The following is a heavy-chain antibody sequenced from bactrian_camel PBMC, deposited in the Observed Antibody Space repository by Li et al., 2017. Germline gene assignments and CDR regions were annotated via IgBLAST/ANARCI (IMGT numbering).Heavy chain of an antibody. Sequence: HVQLVESGGGSVQAGGSLRLSCVVSGYRDCRYDMSWYRQAPGKEREFVSVIDSDGRTNYADSVKGRFTVSQDNAKNTVYLQMNSLKPEDTAMYFCAAVRYGEYWPPRTTRDFPYWGRGTQVTVS. CDR3: AAVRYGEYWPPRTTRDFPY. CDR1: GYRDCRYD. J-gene: IGHJ6*01. V-gene: IGHV3S53*01. D-gene: IGHD5*01. CDR2: IDSDGRT.